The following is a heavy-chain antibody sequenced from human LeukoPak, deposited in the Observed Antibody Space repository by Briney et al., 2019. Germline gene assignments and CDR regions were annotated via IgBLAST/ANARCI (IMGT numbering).Heavy chain of an antibody. CDR2: INSDGSYT. CDR1: GFIFSNYW. CDR3: ARADNWQSGGA. Sequence: GGSLRLSCVASGFIFSNYWMYWSRHAPGKGLVWVSRINSDGSYTDYADSAKGRFTISRDNAKDTLYLQMNSLRADDTAVYYCARADNWQSGGAWGQGTLVTVSS. D-gene: IGHD1-1*01. J-gene: IGHJ5*02. V-gene: IGHV3-74*01.